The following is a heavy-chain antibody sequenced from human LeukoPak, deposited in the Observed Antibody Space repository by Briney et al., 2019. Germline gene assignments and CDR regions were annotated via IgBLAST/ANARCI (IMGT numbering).Heavy chain of an antibody. CDR2: ISYSGTT. D-gene: IGHD6-6*01. V-gene: IGHV4-39*07. CDR1: GGSISSRPYY. CDR3: ARDFSSSSTVYYYYYMDV. Sequence: SETLSLTCTVSGGSISSRPYYWGWVRQPPGKGLEWIGTISYSGTTYYNPSLKSRVTISLDTSKNQFSLKLSSVTAADTAIYYCARDFSSSSTVYYYYYMDVWGKGTAVTVSS. J-gene: IGHJ6*03.